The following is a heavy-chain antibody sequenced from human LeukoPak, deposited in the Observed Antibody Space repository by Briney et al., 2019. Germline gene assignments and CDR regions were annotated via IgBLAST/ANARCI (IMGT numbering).Heavy chain of an antibody. CDR1: GYTFTSYD. Sequence: ASVKVSCKASGYTFTSYDISWVRQAPGQGLEWMGWISAYNGNTNYAQKLQGRVTMTTDTSTSTAYMELRSLRSDDSAVYFCARSPIPPKSSSWYQPFDYWGQGTLVTVSS. CDR3: ARSPIPPKSSSWYQPFDY. V-gene: IGHV1-18*01. J-gene: IGHJ4*02. CDR2: ISAYNGNT. D-gene: IGHD6-13*01.